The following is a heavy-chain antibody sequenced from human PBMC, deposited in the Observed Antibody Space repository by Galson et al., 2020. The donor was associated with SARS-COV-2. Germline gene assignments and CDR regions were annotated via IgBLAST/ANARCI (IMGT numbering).Heavy chain of an antibody. D-gene: IGHD6-19*01. Sequence: GESLKISCAASGFTFSSYGMHWVRQAPGKGLEWVAVIWYDGSNKYYADSVKGRFTISRDNSKNTLYLQMNSLRAEDTAVYYCAGAVAGIRSWFDRWGQGTLVTVSS. CDR2: IWYDGSNK. V-gene: IGHV3-33*01. CDR3: AGAVAGIRSWFDR. CDR1: GFTFSSYG. J-gene: IGHJ5*02.